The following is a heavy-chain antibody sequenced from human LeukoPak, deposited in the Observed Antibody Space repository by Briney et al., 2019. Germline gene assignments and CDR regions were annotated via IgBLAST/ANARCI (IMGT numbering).Heavy chain of an antibody. D-gene: IGHD2-2*01. J-gene: IGHJ4*02. CDR2: IHWNGGST. CDR1: GFTFDEYG. V-gene: IGHV3-20*04. Sequence: GGSLRLSCAASGFTFDEYGMSWVRQAPGKGLEWVAGIHWNGGSTAYADSVKGRFTISGDNAKNSLYLQMNSLRAEDTAFYFCARSMNIVVVPAAGIDYWGQGTLVSVSS. CDR3: ARSMNIVVVPAAGIDY.